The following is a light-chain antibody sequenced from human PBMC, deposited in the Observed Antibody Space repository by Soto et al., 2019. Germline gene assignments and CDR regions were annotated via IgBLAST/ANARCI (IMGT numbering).Light chain of an antibody. J-gene: IGKJ1*01. CDR1: KRVSTY. V-gene: IGKV3-11*01. CDR3: QVRDVWPS. Sequence: IVLTQSPATLSWSPRERAALCSGASKRVSTYFAWHQHKPGQAPRLFIYDASKRAPGIPARFSGSGSGTDFTLTISSLEPEDFAVYYCQVRDVWPSFGQGTKVE. CDR2: DAS.